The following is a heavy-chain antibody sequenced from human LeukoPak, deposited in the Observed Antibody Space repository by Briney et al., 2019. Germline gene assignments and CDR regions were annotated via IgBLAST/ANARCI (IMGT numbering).Heavy chain of an antibody. CDR2: ISGSGGGT. J-gene: IGHJ4*02. CDR1: GFTFSSYA. CDR3: AKMPLLMVYAIYNY. V-gene: IGHV3-23*01. Sequence: GGSLRLSCAASGFTFSSYAMSWVRQAPGKGLDWVSAISGSGGGTYYADSVKGRFTISRDNSKNTLYLQMNSLRAEDTAVYYCAKMPLLMVYAIYNYWGQGTLVTVSS. D-gene: IGHD2-8*01.